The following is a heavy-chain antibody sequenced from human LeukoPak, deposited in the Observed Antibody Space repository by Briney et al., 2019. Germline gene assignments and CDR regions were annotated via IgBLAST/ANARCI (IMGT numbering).Heavy chain of an antibody. CDR1: GGSFSGYY. V-gene: IGHV4-34*01. D-gene: IGHD6-19*01. CDR3: ARRSIAVAPRRAFDI. Sequence: PSETLSLTCAVYGGSFSGYYWSWIRQPPGKGLEWIGEINHGGSTNYNPSLKSRVTISVDTSKNQFSLKLSSVTAADTAVYYCARRSIAVAPRRAFDIWGQGTMVTVSS. CDR2: INHGGST. J-gene: IGHJ3*02.